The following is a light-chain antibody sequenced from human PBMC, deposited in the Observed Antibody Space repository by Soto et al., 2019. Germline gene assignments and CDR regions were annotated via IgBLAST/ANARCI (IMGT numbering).Light chain of an antibody. CDR2: EDN. V-gene: IGLV6-57*04. Sequence: NFMLTQPHSVSESPGKTVTISCTRSSGSIAINYVQWYQQRPGSAPTTVIYEDNQRPSGVPDRFSGSIDSSSNSASLTIAGLRTEDESDYSCQSYDNVVFGGGTKLTVL. CDR3: QSYDNVV. CDR1: SGSIAINY. J-gene: IGLJ2*01.